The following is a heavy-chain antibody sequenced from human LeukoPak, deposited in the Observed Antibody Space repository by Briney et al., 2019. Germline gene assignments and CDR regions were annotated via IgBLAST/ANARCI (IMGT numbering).Heavy chain of an antibody. CDR1: GYTFTSYA. CDR3: ARVRGSGAAGFDY. Sequence: ASVKVSCKASGYTFTSYAMHWVRQAPGQRLEWMGWINAGNGNTKYSQKFQGRVTITRDTSASTAYMELSSLRSEDTAVYNCARVRGSGAAGFDYWGQGTLVTVSS. D-gene: IGHD3-10*01. V-gene: IGHV1-3*01. CDR2: INAGNGNT. J-gene: IGHJ4*02.